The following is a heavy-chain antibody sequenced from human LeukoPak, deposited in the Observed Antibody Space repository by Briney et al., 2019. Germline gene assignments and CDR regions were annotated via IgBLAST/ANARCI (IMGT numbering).Heavy chain of an antibody. D-gene: IGHD3-10*01. CDR1: GFTFSTYW. CDR2: ISSNGGST. Sequence: GGSLRLSCAASGFTFSTYWMNWVRQAPGKGLEYVSAISSNGGSTYYANSVKGRFTISRDNSKNTLYLQMGSLRAEDMAVYYCARDRPRREGVLWFGELLNWGQGTLVTVSS. CDR3: ARDRPRREGVLWFGELLN. J-gene: IGHJ4*02. V-gene: IGHV3-64*01.